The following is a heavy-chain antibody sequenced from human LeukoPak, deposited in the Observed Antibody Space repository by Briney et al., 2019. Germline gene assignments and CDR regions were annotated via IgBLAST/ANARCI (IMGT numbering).Heavy chain of an antibody. J-gene: IGHJ4*02. Sequence: GGSLRLSCAASGFTFSSYAMHWVRQAPGKGLEWVAVISYDGSNKYYADSVKGRFTISRDNSKNTLYLQMNSLRAEDTAVYYCARDFGDGITGTLDYWGQGTLVTVSS. V-gene: IGHV3-30-3*01. CDR3: ARDFGDGITGTLDY. CDR1: GFTFSSYA. D-gene: IGHD1-7*01. CDR2: ISYDGSNK.